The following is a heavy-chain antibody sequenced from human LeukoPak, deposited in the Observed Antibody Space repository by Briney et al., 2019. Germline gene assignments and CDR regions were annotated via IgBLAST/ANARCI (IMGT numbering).Heavy chain of an antibody. CDR2: ISSSSSYI. CDR1: GFTFSSYS. D-gene: IGHD5-24*01. V-gene: IGHV3-21*01. J-gene: IGHJ6*02. Sequence: GGSLRLSCAASGFTFSSYSMNWVRQAPGKGLEWVSSISSSSSYIYYADSVKGRFTISRDNTKNSLYLQMNSLRAEDTAVYYCTTDRWLHYYYYGMDVWGQGTTVTVSS. CDR3: TTDRWLHYYYYGMDV.